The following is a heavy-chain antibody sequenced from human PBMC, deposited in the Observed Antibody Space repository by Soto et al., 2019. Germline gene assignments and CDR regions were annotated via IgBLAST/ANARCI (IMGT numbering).Heavy chain of an antibody. CDR3: ARGRYYYGSGSTYYYGMDV. CDR2: INHSGST. D-gene: IGHD3-10*01. Sequence: SETLSLTCAVYGGSFSGYYWSWIRQPPGKGLEWIGEINHSGSTNYNPFLKSRVTISVDTSKNQFSLKLSSVTAADTAVYYCARGRYYYGSGSTYYYGMDVWGQGTTVTVS. V-gene: IGHV4-34*01. CDR1: GGSFSGYY. J-gene: IGHJ6*02.